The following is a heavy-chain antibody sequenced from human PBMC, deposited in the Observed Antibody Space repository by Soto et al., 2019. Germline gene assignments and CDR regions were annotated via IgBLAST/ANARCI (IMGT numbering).Heavy chain of an antibody. J-gene: IGHJ5*02. CDR1: VLTFSVYW. Sequence: GGSLVLSCASSVLTFSVYWMHWVRQAPGKGLVWVSRIDNDGSGTNYADFVEGRFTISRDDAKNTLYLQMNSLRAEDTAVYYCARDNPYNWFDPWGQGILVTVSS. CDR2: IDNDGSGT. CDR3: ARDNPYNWFDP. V-gene: IGHV3-74*01.